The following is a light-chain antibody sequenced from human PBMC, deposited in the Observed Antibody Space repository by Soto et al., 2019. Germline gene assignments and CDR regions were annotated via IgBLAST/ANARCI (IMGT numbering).Light chain of an antibody. CDR1: SGHSSYA. CDR3: ISYTGSSTSYV. V-gene: IGLV4-69*01. CDR2: LNSDGSH. J-gene: IGLJ1*01. Sequence: QAVVTQSPSASASLGASVKLTCTLSSGHSSYAIAWHQQQPEKGPRYLMKLNSDGSHSKGDGIPDRFSGSSSGAERYLTISSLQSEDEADYYCISYTGSSTSYVFGSGTKLTVL.